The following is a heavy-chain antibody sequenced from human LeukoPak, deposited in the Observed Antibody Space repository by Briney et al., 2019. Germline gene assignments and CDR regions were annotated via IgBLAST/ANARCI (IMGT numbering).Heavy chain of an antibody. CDR1: GFTFSRYW. D-gene: IGHD2-15*01. Sequence: PGGSLRLSCAASGFTFSRYWMYWVRQAPGKGLEWVANIKQDGSGKYYVDSVKGRFTISRDNAKNSLYLQMNSLRAEDTAVYYCARDPSCSGGSCRDGYFDYWGQGTLVAVSS. J-gene: IGHJ4*02. CDR2: IKQDGSGK. CDR3: ARDPSCSGGSCRDGYFDY. V-gene: IGHV3-7*01.